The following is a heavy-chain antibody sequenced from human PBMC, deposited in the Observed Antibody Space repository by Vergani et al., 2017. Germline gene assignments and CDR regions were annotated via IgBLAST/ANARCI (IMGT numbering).Heavy chain of an antibody. J-gene: IGHJ6*03. Sequence: QVQLVESGGGVVQPGRSLRLSCAASGFTFSSYGMHWVRQAPGKGLEWVAVIWYDGSNKYYADSVKGRFTISRDNSKNTLYLQMNSLRAEDTAVYYCARTSIASANYYYCYHKDVWGKGTTVIVSS. V-gene: IGHV3-33*01. CDR2: IWYDGSNK. CDR3: ARTSIASANYYYCYHKDV. CDR1: GFTFSSYG. D-gene: IGHD6-13*01.